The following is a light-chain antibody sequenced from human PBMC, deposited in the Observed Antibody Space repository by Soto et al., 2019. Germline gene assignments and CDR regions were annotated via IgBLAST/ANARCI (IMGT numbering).Light chain of an antibody. V-gene: IGKV3-20*01. CDR1: QSVSSSY. Sequence: DIVLTQSPGSLSLSPGERAPLSCSASQSVSSSYLAWYQQKPGQAPRLLIYGASSRATGIPDRFSGSGSGTDFTLTISRLEPEDFAVYYCQQYGSSPRTFGQGTKVDI. CDR2: GAS. J-gene: IGKJ1*01. CDR3: QQYGSSPRT.